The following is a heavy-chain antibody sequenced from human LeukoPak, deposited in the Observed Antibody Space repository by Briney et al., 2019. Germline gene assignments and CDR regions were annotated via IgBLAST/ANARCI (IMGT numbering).Heavy chain of an antibody. D-gene: IGHD6-6*01. CDR1: GGSFSGYY. V-gene: IGHV4-34*01. CDR2: INHSGST. J-gene: IGHJ5*02. Sequence: PSETLSLTCAVYGGSFSGYYWSWIRQPPGKGLEWIGEINHSGSTNYNPSLKSRVAISADTSKNQFSLKLSSVTAADTAVYYCANTIAARRFDPWGQGTLVTVSS. CDR3: ANTIAARRFDP.